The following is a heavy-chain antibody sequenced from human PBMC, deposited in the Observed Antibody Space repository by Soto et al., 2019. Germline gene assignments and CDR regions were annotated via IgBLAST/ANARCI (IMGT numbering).Heavy chain of an antibody. V-gene: IGHV2-5*02. CDR1: GFSLSSTRRA. D-gene: IGHD6-19*01. Sequence: QITLKESGPTLVKPTQTLTLTCTFSGFSLSSTRRAVGWIRQPPGKALEWLALIYWDDDKRYSPFLKSRLTITKDTSTNQVFLTMSNMDPVDTARYYCAQIVVAGLGYYFDYWGQGTLVTVSS. J-gene: IGHJ4*02. CDR3: AQIVVAGLGYYFDY. CDR2: IYWDDDK.